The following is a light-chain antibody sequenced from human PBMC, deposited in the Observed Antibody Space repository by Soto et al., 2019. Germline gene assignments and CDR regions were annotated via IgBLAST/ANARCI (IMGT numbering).Light chain of an antibody. CDR1: SSDVGAYKY. Sequence: QSALTQPPSASGSPGQSVTISCTGTSSDVGAYKYVSWYLQHPGKAPKLMIYEVSKRPSGVPDRFSGAKSGNTASLTVSGLQAEDEADYYCCSYAGGNSLVFGGGTQLTVL. V-gene: IGLV2-8*01. CDR3: CSYAGGNSLV. J-gene: IGLJ2*01. CDR2: EVS.